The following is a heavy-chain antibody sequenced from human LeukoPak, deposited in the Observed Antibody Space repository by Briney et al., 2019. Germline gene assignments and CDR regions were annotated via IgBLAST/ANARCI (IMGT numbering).Heavy chain of an antibody. CDR2: IYSGGST. CDR3: AGEFRYCTGGSCYYPLGR. D-gene: IGHD2-15*01. V-gene: IGHV3-53*05. Sequence: PGGSLRLSCAASGFAVSSNYMSWVRQAPGKGLEWVSVIYSGGSTYYADSVKGRFTISRDNSKNTLYLQMGSLRTEDMAVYYCAGEFRYCTGGSCYYPLGRWGQGTPVTVSS. J-gene: IGHJ4*02. CDR1: GFAVSSNY.